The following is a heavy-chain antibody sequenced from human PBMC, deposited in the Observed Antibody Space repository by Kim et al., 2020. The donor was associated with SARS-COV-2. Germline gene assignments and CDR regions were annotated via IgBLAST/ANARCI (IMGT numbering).Heavy chain of an antibody. Sequence: SETLSLTCTVSGASISNYYWSWIRQAPGKGLEWIGYIYDSGNAKYNPSLKSRVTISVDTSKNQFSLRLSSVTASDTAVYFCARRRGYESSSSYFRYFDYWGQGTLVTVSS. CDR3: ARRRGYESSSSYFRYFDY. D-gene: IGHD3-22*01. V-gene: IGHV4-59*01. CDR2: IYDSGNA. CDR1: GASISNYY. J-gene: IGHJ4*02.